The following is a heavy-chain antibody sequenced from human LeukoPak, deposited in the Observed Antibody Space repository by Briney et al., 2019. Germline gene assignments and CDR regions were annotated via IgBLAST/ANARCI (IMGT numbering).Heavy chain of an antibody. V-gene: IGHV3-23*01. J-gene: IGHJ4*02. Sequence: GGSLRLSCAASGFTFSSYAMSWVRQAPGKGLERVSAISGSGGSTYYADSVKGRFTISRDNSKNTLYLQMNSLRAEDTAVYYCVRIPIAVAGNFEYWGQRTLVTVSS. D-gene: IGHD6-19*01. CDR3: VRIPIAVAGNFEY. CDR2: ISGSGGST. CDR1: GFTFSSYA.